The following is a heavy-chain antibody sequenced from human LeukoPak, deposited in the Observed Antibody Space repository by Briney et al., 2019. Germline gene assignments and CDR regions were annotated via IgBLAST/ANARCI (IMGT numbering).Heavy chain of an antibody. Sequence: PGGSLRLSCAASGFTFSSYGMHWVRQAPGKGLEWVAVISYDGSNKYYADSVKGRFTISRDNSKNTLYLQMNSLRSEDTAVYYCARWGEDYYDSSGYYHDWGQGTLVTVSS. CDR3: ARWGEDYYDSSGYYHD. J-gene: IGHJ4*02. CDR1: GFTFSSYG. D-gene: IGHD3-22*01. CDR2: ISYDGSNK. V-gene: IGHV3-30*03.